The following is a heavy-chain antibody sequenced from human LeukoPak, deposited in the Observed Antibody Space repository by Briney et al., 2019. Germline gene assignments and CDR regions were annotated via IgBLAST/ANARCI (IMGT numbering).Heavy chain of an antibody. J-gene: IGHJ3*02. CDR2: INHSGST. CDR3: ARSCRILDIVATIRARLGGNGFDI. Sequence: PSETLSLTCAVYGGPFSGYYWNWIRQPPGKGLEWIGEINHSGSTNYNPSLKSRVTISVDTSKNQFSLKLSSVTAADKAVYYCARSCRILDIVATIRARLGGNGFDIWGQGTMVTVSS. D-gene: IGHD5-12*01. V-gene: IGHV4-34*01. CDR1: GGPFSGYY.